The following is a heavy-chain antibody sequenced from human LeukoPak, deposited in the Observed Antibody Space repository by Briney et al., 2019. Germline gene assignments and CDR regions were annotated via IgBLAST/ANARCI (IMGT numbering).Heavy chain of an antibody. CDR2: IYTSGST. Sequence: SETLSLTCTVSGGSISSYYWSWIRQPPGKGLEWTGYIYTSGSTNYNPSLKSRVTISVDTSKNQFSLKLSSVTAADTAVYYCARLLGWFDPWGQGTLVTVSS. V-gene: IGHV4-4*09. CDR1: GGSISSYY. CDR3: ARLLGWFDP. J-gene: IGHJ5*02.